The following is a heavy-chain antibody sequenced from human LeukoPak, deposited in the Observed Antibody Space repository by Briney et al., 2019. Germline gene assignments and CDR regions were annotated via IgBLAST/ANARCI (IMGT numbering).Heavy chain of an antibody. J-gene: IGHJ4*02. Sequence: PGGSLRLSCAASGFTFSSYAMHWVRQAPGKGLEWVSAICGGGGSTYYADSVKGRFTISRDNSKNTLYLQMNSLRAEDTAVYYCAKDGTGGGHIVVVTAIPFDYWGQGTLVTVSS. D-gene: IGHD2-21*02. V-gene: IGHV3-23*01. CDR1: GFTFSSYA. CDR3: AKDGTGGGHIVVVTAIPFDY. CDR2: ICGGGGST.